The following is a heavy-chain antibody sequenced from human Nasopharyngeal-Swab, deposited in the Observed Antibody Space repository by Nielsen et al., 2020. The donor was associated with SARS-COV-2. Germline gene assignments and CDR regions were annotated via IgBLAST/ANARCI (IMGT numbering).Heavy chain of an antibody. CDR2: VYSGGRT. CDR3: ATFPPSYCGGPTHYCDY. Sequence: VRQAPGKGLEWASIVYSGGRTSYADSVNGRFSVSRHNSENTVYLQMNSLRTDDTALYYCATFPPSYCGGPTHYCDYWGQGTQVTVSS. J-gene: IGHJ4*02. V-gene: IGHV3-53*04. D-gene: IGHD2-21*01.